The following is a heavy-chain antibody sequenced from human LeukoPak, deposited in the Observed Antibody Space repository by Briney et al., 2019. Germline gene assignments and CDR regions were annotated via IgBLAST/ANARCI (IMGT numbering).Heavy chain of an antibody. CDR3: ARGDPPVDY. D-gene: IGHD2-21*02. CDR2: IYSGGST. J-gene: IGHJ4*02. V-gene: IGHV3-66*01. CDR1: GXTVSSNY. Sequence: GGSLRLSCAASGXTVSSNYMSWVRQAPGKGLEWVSVIYSGGSTYYADSVKGRFTISRDSSKNTLYLQMNFLRAEDTAVYYCARGDPPVDYWGQGTLVTVSS.